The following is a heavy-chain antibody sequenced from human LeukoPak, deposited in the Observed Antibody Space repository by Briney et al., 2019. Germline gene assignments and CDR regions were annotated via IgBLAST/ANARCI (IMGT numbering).Heavy chain of an antibody. CDR1: GGSFSSSCYY. V-gene: IGHV4-39*07. J-gene: IGHJ5*02. CDR2: TYYSGST. CDR3: ARVSTITGSPWFDP. D-gene: IGHD1-20*01. Sequence: KPAETLSLSCTVSGGSFSSSCYYWGRLPQPPGQGREWFVSTYYSGSTYYNPSLKSRVTISVDTYKNQLSLKLSSVTAADTTVYDCARVSTITGSPWFDPWGQGTLVTVSS.